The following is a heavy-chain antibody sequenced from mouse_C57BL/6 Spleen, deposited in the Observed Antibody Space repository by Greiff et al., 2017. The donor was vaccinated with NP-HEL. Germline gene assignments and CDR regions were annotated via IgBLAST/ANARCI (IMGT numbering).Heavy chain of an antibody. CDR3: ARAGYDAGYYFDY. Sequence: EVMLVESGGGLVKPGGSLKLSCAASGFTFSDYGMHWVRQAPEKGLEWVAYISSGSSTIYYADTVKGRFTISRDNAKNTLFLQMTSLRSEDTAMYYCARAGYDAGYYFDYWGQGTTLTVSS. V-gene: IGHV5-17*01. J-gene: IGHJ2*01. D-gene: IGHD2-2*01. CDR1: GFTFSDYG. CDR2: ISSGSSTI.